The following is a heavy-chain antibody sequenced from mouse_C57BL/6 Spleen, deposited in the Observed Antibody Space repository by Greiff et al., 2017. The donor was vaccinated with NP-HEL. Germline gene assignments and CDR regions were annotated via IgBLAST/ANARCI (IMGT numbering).Heavy chain of an antibody. CDR3: ARGAYYYGSSYVAWFAY. V-gene: IGHV1-53*01. J-gene: IGHJ3*01. D-gene: IGHD1-1*01. CDR2: INPSNGGT. CDR1: GYTFTSYW. Sequence: QVQLQQPGTELVKPGASVKLSCKASGYTFTSYWMHWVKQRPGQGLEWIGNINPSNGGTNYNEKFKSKATLTVDKSSSTAYMQLSSLTSEDSAVYYCARGAYYYGSSYVAWFAYWGQGTLVTVSA.